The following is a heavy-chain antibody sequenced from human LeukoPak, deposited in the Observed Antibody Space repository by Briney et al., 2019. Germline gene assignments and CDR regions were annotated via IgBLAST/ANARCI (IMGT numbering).Heavy chain of an antibody. CDR2: ISISGGST. V-gene: IGHV3-23*01. J-gene: IGHJ4*02. CDR1: GFTFSNYG. CDR3: TKRSSSGTYYFDN. D-gene: IGHD6-19*01. Sequence: GGSLRLSCAASGFTFSNYGMSWVRQSPGKGLEWVSVISISGGSTYYADSVKGRFTISRDNSRNTLYLQMNSLRVEDTALYYCTKRSSSGTYYFDNWGLGTLVTVSS.